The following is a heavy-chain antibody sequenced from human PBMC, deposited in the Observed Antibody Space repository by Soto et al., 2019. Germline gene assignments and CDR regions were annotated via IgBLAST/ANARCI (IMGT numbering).Heavy chain of an antibody. D-gene: IGHD3-3*01. J-gene: IGHJ5*02. V-gene: IGHV3-7*01. CDR3: ARDLDLRDFWSGHFGGVWFDP. Sequence: GGSLRLSCAASGFTFSSYWMSWVRRAPGKGLEWVANIKQDGSEKYYVDSVKGRFTISRDNAKNSLYLQMNSLRAEDTAVYYCARDLDLRDFWSGHFGGVWFDPWGQGTLVTVSS. CDR1: GFTFSSYW. CDR2: IKQDGSEK.